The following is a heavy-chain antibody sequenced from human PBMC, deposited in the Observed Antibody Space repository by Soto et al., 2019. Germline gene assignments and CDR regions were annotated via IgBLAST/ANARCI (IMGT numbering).Heavy chain of an antibody. CDR1: GGSFSGYY. J-gene: IGHJ6*03. D-gene: IGHD6-6*01. CDR3: ARGRYSSSPSYYYYYYYMDV. CDR2: INHSGST. V-gene: IGHV4-34*01. Sequence: SETLSLTCAVYGGSFSGYYWSWIRQPPGKGLERIGEINHSGSTNYNPSLKSRVTISVDTSKNQFSLKLSSVTAADTAVYYCARGRYSSSPSYYYYYYYMDVWGKGTTVTVSS.